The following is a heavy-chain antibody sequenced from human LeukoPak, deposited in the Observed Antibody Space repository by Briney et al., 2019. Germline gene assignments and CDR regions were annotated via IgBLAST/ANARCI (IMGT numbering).Heavy chain of an antibody. J-gene: IGHJ4*02. CDR1: GGSVTSYY. Sequence: PSETLSLTCTVSGGSVTSYYCNWIRQPAGKGLEWIGRIYSSGDTNYNPSLKSRITMSVDTSKNQFSLNLSSVTAADTAVYYCARDPFVSSLDYWGQGTLVTVSS. CDR2: IYSSGDT. CDR3: ARDPFVSSLDY. V-gene: IGHV4-4*07. D-gene: IGHD3-16*01.